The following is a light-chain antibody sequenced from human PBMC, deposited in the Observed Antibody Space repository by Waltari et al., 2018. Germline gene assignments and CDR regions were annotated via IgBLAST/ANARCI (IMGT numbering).Light chain of an antibody. CDR3: QSGDNSGTNRVL. CDR2: KDR. Sequence: SYELTQPPSVSVSPGQTARLTCSGAALPKQYVYWYQQKSGQAPILVMYKDRERPSGIPERFSGSSSGTTVTLTISGVQAEDEADYHCQSGDNSGTNRVLFGGGTKLTVL. CDR1: ALPKQY. J-gene: IGLJ2*01. V-gene: IGLV3-25*03.